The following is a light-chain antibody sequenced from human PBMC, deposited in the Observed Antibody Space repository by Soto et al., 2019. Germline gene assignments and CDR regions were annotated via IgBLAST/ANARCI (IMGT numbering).Light chain of an antibody. Sequence: ELVMTQSPAPPSVSPGERATLSCRASQSVSSNLAWYQQKPGQAPRLLIYGAPTRANGIPARFSGSGSGTDFTLTISSLEPEDFAVYYCQQRSNWPITFGQGNDWRL. CDR1: QSVSSN. V-gene: IGKV3-15*01. CDR3: QQRSNWPIT. CDR2: GAP. J-gene: IGKJ5*01.